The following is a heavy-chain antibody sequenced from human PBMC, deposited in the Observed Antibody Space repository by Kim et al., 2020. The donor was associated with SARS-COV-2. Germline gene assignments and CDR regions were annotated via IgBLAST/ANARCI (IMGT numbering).Heavy chain of an antibody. J-gene: IGHJ4*02. D-gene: IGHD5-12*01. Sequence: GGSLRLSCAASGFTFSSYGMHWVRQAPGKGLEWVAVISYDGSNKYYADSVKGRFTISRDNSKNTLYLQMNSLRAEYTAVYYCAKDHLSGYDYYFDYWGQGTLVTVSS. CDR3: AKDHLSGYDYYFDY. CDR2: ISYDGSNK. V-gene: IGHV3-30*18. CDR1: GFTFSSYG.